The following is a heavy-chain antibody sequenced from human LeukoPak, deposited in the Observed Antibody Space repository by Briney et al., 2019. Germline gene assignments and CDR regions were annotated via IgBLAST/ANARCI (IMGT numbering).Heavy chain of an antibody. D-gene: IGHD2-8*02. Sequence: SVKVSCKASGGTFSSYAISWVRQAPGQGLEWMGRIIPILGIANYAQKFQGRVTMTRDTSTSTVYMELSSLRSEDTAVYYCARALVETFDIWGQGTMVTVSS. J-gene: IGHJ3*02. CDR2: IIPILGIA. CDR3: ARALVETFDI. V-gene: IGHV1-69*04. CDR1: GGTFSSYA.